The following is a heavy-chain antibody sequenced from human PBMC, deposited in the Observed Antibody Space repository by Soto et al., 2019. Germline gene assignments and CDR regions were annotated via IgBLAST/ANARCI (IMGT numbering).Heavy chain of an antibody. CDR1: GFTFSDHY. CDR3: ARSLNGMGRAFDI. J-gene: IGHJ3*02. Sequence: GGSLRLSCAASGFTFSDHYMDWVRQAPGKGLEWVGRTRNKANSYTTEYAATVKGRFTITRDDSKNSLYLQMNSLKTEDTAVYYCARSLNGMGRAFDIWGQGTMVTVSS. V-gene: IGHV3-72*01. D-gene: IGHD3-10*01. CDR2: TRNKANSYTT.